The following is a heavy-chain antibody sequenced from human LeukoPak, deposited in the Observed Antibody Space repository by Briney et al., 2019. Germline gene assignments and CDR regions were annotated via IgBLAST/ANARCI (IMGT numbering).Heavy chain of an antibody. V-gene: IGHV1-69*02. CDR1: GGTFSSYT. D-gene: IGHD4-23*01. CDR2: IIPILGIA. J-gene: IGHJ5*02. CDR3: ARSTTVVTGIGWFDP. Sequence: ASVKVSCKASGGTFSSYTISWVRQAPGQGLEWMGRIIPILGIANYAQKFQGRVTITADKSTRTAYMELSSLRSEDTAVYYCARSTTVVTGIGWFDPWGQGTLVTVSS.